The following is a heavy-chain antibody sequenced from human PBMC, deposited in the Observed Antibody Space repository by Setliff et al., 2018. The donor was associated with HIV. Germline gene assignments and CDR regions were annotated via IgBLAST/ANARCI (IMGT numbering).Heavy chain of an antibody. D-gene: IGHD7-27*01. CDR3: ARDPRERWGSTYWYFDV. V-gene: IGHV4-34*01. J-gene: IGHJ2*01. CDR2: INHSGST. Sequence: SETLSLTCAVYGGSFSGYYWSWIRQPPGKGLEWIGEINHSGSTNYNMSLWSRVTISVDTSKNQFSLRLTSVTAADTAFYYCARDPRERWGSTYWYFDVWGRGTLVT. CDR1: GGSFSGYY.